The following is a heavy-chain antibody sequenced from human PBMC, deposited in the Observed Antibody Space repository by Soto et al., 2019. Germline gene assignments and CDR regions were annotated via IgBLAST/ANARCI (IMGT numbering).Heavy chain of an antibody. J-gene: IGHJ4*02. CDR1: GFTFSSFA. Sequence: EVQLLESGGGLVQPGGSLRLSCAASGFTFSSFAMSWVRQAPGKGLEWVSGITASGDYRYYADSVKGRFTISRDNSKNTLYLQMNSLRVEDTAVFYWAKDYGDFWDPLDYWGQGTLVTVSS. D-gene: IGHD4-17*01. CDR3: AKDYGDFWDPLDY. CDR2: ITASGDYR. V-gene: IGHV3-23*01.